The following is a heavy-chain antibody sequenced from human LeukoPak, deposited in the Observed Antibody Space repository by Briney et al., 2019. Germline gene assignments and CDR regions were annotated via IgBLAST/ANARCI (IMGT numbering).Heavy chain of an antibody. D-gene: IGHD6-19*01. V-gene: IGHV4-59*01. J-gene: IGHJ3*02. Sequence: PSETLSLTCTVSGGSISRYYWSWIRQPPGKGLEWIGYIYNRGSTNYNPSLKSRVTISVDTSKNQLSLKLRSVTAADTAVYYCARDRPGIAVAGDAFDIWGQGTMVTVSS. CDR2: IYNRGST. CDR1: GGSISRYY. CDR3: ARDRPGIAVAGDAFDI.